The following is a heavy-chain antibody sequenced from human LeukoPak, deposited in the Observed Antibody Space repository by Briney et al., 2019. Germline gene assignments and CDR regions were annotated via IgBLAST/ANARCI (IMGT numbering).Heavy chain of an antibody. CDR3: ARADSGGLDAFDI. CDR1: GFTFSSYS. J-gene: IGHJ3*02. V-gene: IGHV3-21*01. D-gene: IGHD2-15*01. Sequence: GGSLRLSCAASGFTFSSYSMNWVRQAPGKGLEWVSSISSSSSYIYYADSVKGRFTISRDNAKNSLYLQMNSLRAEDTAVYYCARADSGGLDAFDIWGQGTMVTVSS. CDR2: ISSSSSYI.